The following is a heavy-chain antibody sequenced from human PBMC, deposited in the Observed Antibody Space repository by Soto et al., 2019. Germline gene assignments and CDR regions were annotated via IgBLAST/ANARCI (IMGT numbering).Heavy chain of an antibody. CDR3: AGDRPHQAGYGSGLVAR. Sequence: QVQLVQSGAEVKKPGASVKVSCKASGYTFTSYGISWVRQAPGQGLEWMGWISAYNGNTNYAQKLQGRVTMTTDTTTRTACMELRSLGSDATAVYYCAGDRPHQAGYGSGLVARWGQGTLVAVAS. CDR1: GYTFTSYG. J-gene: IGHJ4*02. D-gene: IGHD6-19*01. V-gene: IGHV1-18*01. CDR2: ISAYNGNT.